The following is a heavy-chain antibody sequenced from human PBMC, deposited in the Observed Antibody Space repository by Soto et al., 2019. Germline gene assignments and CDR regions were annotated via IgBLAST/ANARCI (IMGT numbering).Heavy chain of an antibody. CDR1: GGSISSGGYS. J-gene: IGHJ3*02. Sequence: PSETLSLTCAVSGGSISSGGYSWSWIRQPPGKGLEWIGYIYHSGSTCYNPSLKSRVTISVDRSKNQFSLKLSSVTAADTAVYYCARQGWGGNAFDIWGQGTMVTVSS. CDR3: ARQGWGGNAFDI. V-gene: IGHV4-30-2*01. CDR2: IYHSGST. D-gene: IGHD1-26*01.